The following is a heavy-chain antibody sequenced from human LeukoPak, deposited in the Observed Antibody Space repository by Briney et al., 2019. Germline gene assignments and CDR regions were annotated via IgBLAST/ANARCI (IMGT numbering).Heavy chain of an antibody. CDR2: INPSSGST. Sequence: ASVKVSCKASGYTFSSYYMHWVRQAPGQGLEWMGIINPSSGSTSYAQKFQGRVTMTGDTSTSTVSMELSSLRSEDTAVYYCARFPNTAMVMGLEYYYYGMDVWGQGTTVTVSS. J-gene: IGHJ6*02. D-gene: IGHD5-18*01. CDR3: ARFPNTAMVMGLEYYYYGMDV. V-gene: IGHV1-46*01. CDR1: GYTFSSYY.